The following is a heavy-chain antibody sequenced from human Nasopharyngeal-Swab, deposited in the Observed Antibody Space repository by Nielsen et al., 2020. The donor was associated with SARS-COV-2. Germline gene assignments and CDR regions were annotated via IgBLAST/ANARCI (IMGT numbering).Heavy chain of an antibody. CDR3: ARAPGDGMDV. CDR2: ISYDGSNK. J-gene: IGHJ6*02. V-gene: IGHV3-30-3*01. Sequence: WVRQPPGKGLEWVAVISYDGSNKYYADSVKGRFTISRDNSKNTLYLQMNSLRAEDTAGYYCARAPGDGMDVWGQGTTVTVSS.